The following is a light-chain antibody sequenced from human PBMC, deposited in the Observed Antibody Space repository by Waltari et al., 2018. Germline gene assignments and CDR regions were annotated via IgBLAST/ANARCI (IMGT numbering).Light chain of an antibody. CDR1: QDISDS. CDR2: DAS. Sequence: DIQMTQSPSSLSASVGDRVTITCRASQDISDSLAWYQQKPGKVPKLLIFDASTLQSGVPSRFRGGGSGTDFTLTITSLPPEDVATYYCQKYDYAPLTFGQGTKVEVK. V-gene: IGKV1-27*01. J-gene: IGKJ1*01. CDR3: QKYDYAPLT.